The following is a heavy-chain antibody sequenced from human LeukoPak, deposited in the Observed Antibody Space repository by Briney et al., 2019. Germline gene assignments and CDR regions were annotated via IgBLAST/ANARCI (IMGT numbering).Heavy chain of an antibody. Sequence: SETLSLTCTVSGGSISSSSYYWGWIRQPPGKGLEWIGSIYYSGSTYYNPSLKSRVTISVDTSKNQFSLKLSSVTAADTAVYYCARDPDGGSGDYWGQGTLVTVSS. CDR2: IYYSGST. D-gene: IGHD4-23*01. J-gene: IGHJ4*02. CDR1: GGSISSSSYY. CDR3: ARDPDGGSGDY. V-gene: IGHV4-39*07.